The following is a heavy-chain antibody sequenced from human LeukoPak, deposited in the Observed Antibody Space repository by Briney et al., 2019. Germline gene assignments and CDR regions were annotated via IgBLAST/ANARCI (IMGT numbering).Heavy chain of an antibody. CDR3: AKGKGKRIQLWPDLFDY. J-gene: IGHJ4*02. CDR2: ISWNGGTI. V-gene: IGHV3-9*01. CDR1: GFTLADYA. D-gene: IGHD5-18*01. Sequence: GGSLSLSCAASGFTLADYAMHWVRQAPGKGLEWVSVISWNGGTIGYADSVKGRFTISRDNAKNSLYLQMNSLRAEDTALYYCAKGKGKRIQLWPDLFDYWGQGTLVTVSS.